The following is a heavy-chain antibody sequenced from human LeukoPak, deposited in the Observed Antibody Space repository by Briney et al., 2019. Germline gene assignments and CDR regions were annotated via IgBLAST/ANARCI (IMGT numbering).Heavy chain of an antibody. J-gene: IGHJ4*02. Sequence: ASVKVSCKVSGYTLTELSMHWVRQAPGKGLEWMGGFDPEDGETIYAQKFQGRVTMTEDTSTDTAYMELSSLRSEDTAVYYCARDPRGIAAAGTSSMGDYWGQGTLVTVSS. D-gene: IGHD6-13*01. CDR1: GYTLTELS. V-gene: IGHV1-24*01. CDR3: ARDPRGIAAAGTSSMGDY. CDR2: FDPEDGET.